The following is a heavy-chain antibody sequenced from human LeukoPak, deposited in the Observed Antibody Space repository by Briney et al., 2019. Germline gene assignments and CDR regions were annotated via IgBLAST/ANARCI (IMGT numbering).Heavy chain of an antibody. D-gene: IGHD3-3*01. V-gene: IGHV1-69*01. Sequence: SVKVSCKASGGTFSSYAISWVRQAPGQGLEWMGGIIPIFGTANYAQKFQGRVTTTADESTSTAYMELSSLRSEDTAVYYCARDIGEWSDYYYYMDVWGKGTTVTVSS. J-gene: IGHJ6*03. CDR3: ARDIGEWSDYYYYMDV. CDR1: GGTFSSYA. CDR2: IIPIFGTA.